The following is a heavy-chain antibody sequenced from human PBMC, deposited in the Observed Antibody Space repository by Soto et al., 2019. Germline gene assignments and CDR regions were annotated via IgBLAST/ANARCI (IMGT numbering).Heavy chain of an antibody. D-gene: IGHD3-10*01. J-gene: IGHJ4*02. CDR2: INAGNGNT. V-gene: IGHV1-3*01. CDR1: GYTFTSYA. Sequence: VASVKVSCKASGYTFTSYAMHWVRQAPGQRLEWMGWINAGNGNTKYSQKFQGRVTITRDTSASTAYMELSSLRSEDTAVYYCARAHDVEAKWFGELEAPLDYWGQGTLVTVSS. CDR3: ARAHDVEAKWFGELEAPLDY.